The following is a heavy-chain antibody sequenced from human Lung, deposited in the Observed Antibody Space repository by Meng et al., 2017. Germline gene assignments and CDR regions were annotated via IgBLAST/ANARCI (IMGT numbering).Heavy chain of an antibody. CDR1: GYTFPEYG. CDR2: INPKSGDT. Sequence: VESGAEVKTSVASLQYSLMAFGYTFPEYGLHWVRRAPGQGGGWMGRINPKSGDTHYAQRFQGRVTMTGDTSISTSYMELSGLRSDDTAMYYCARDEDISAADKRLGDYWGQGTLVTVSS. V-gene: IGHV1-2*06. J-gene: IGHJ4*02. D-gene: IGHD6-13*01. CDR3: ARDEDISAADKRLGDY.